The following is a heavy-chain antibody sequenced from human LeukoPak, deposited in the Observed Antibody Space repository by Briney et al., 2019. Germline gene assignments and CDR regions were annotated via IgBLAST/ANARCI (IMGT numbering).Heavy chain of an antibody. Sequence: GESLKISLKGFGYSFTSYWIGWVRQRPGKGLEWMGIIYPGDCDTRYSPSLQGQVTISADKSISTAYLQWSSLKASDTALYYCARSIAVADCWFDPWGQGTLVTVSS. CDR2: IYPGDCDT. J-gene: IGHJ5*02. D-gene: IGHD6-19*01. V-gene: IGHV5-51*01. CDR1: GYSFTSYW. CDR3: ARSIAVADCWFDP.